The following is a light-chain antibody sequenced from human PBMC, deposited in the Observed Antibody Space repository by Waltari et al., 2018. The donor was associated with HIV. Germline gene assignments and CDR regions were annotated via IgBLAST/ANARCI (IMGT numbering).Light chain of an antibody. CDR1: TSDVGTYNS. CDR2: DVS. Sequence: QSALAQPASVSGSPGQSITISCTGTTSDVGTYNSVSWYPQHPGKGPKLVIFDVSHRPSGISDRFSGSRSGNTASLTISGLRAEDEADYFCSSYSTNTNNSPWVFGGGTKVTVL. CDR3: SSYSTNTNNSPWV. V-gene: IGLV2-14*03. J-gene: IGLJ3*02.